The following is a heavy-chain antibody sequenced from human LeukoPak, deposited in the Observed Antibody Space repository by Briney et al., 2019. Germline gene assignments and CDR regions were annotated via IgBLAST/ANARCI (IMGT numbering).Heavy chain of an antibody. V-gene: IGHV1-2*02. CDR1: GYTFTGYY. J-gene: IGHJ5*02. D-gene: IGHD3-22*01. CDR2: INPNNGGT. Sequence: SVKDSCKASGYTFTGYYIHWVRQAPGQGLEWMGWINPNNGGTNYAQNFQGRFTMTRGTSISTAYMELSRLRSDDTALYYCARELILPHKWFDVWGQGTLVTVSP. CDR3: ARELILPHKWFDV.